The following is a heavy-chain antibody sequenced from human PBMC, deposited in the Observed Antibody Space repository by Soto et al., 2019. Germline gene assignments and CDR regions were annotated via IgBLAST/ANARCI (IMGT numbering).Heavy chain of an antibody. CDR3: VKRGEYTSGFGH. D-gene: IGHD3-3*01. CDR1: GFTFRMFW. J-gene: IGHJ5*02. V-gene: IGHV3-74*03. CDR2: MNPDGTII. Sequence: GGSLRLSCEVSGFTFRMFWMHWVRQDPGKGLVWVSGMNPDGTIIKYGDAVKGRFTISRDNANSTLYLQMDSVRVEDTGVYYCVKRGEYTSGFGHWGQGTMGTVSS.